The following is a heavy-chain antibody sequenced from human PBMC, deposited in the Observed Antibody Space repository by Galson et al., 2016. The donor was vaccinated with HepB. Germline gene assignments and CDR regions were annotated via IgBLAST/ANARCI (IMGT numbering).Heavy chain of an antibody. CDR3: AKDWIDSIGYTFDY. V-gene: IGHV3-23*01. Sequence: SLRLSCADSGFTFSSYAMSWVRQAPGKGLEWVSAISASGDSTNYADSVKGRFTISRDNSKNTLYLQMNSLGAADTAIYYCAKDWIDSIGYTFDYWGQGTLVTVSS. CDR1: GFTFSSYA. D-gene: IGHD3-22*01. CDR2: ISASGDST. J-gene: IGHJ4*02.